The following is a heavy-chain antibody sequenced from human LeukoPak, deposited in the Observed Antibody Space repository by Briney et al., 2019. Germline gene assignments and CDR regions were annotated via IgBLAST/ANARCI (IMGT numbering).Heavy chain of an antibody. CDR1: GYTFTSYY. CDR2: INAGNGNT. Sequence: ASVKVSCKASGYTFTSYYMHWVRQAPGQRLEWMGWINAGNGNTKYSQEFQGRVTITRDTSASTAYMELSSLRSEDMAVYYCARASDTNWELGSWGQGTLVTVSS. CDR3: ARASDTNWELGS. J-gene: IGHJ5*02. D-gene: IGHD1-26*01. V-gene: IGHV1-3*03.